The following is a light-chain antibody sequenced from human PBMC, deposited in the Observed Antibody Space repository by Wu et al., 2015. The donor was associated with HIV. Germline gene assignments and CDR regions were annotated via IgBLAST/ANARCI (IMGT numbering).Light chain of an antibody. V-gene: IGKV3-15*01. CDR1: QSVTTN. Sequence: EIVMTQSPATLSVSPGERATLSCRASQSVTTNLAWYQQKPGQAPRLLIYGASTRATGIPARFSGSRSGTEFTLTISSLQSEDFATYYCQQTYSTPKTFGQGTKVEIK. CDR2: GAS. CDR3: QQTYSTPKT. J-gene: IGKJ1*01.